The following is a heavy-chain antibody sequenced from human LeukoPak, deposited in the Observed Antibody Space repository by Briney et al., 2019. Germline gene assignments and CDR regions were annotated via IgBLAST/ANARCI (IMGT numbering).Heavy chain of an antibody. CDR2: INHSGST. CDR1: GGSFSGYY. CDR3: ARARINWFDP. J-gene: IGHJ5*02. Sequence: SSETLSLTCAVYGGSFSGYYWSWVRQPPGKGLEWIGEINHSGSTNYNPSLKSRVTISVDTSKNQFSLKLSSVTAADTALYYCARARINWFDPWGQGTLVTVSS. D-gene: IGHD3-16*01. V-gene: IGHV4-34*01.